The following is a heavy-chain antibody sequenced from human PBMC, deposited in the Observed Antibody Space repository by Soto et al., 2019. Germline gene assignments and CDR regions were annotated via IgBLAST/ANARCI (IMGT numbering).Heavy chain of an antibody. J-gene: IGHJ6*03. V-gene: IGHV1-18*01. CDR1: GYTFTSYG. CDR3: ARVVTIFGVVIMRYYYYMDV. D-gene: IGHD3-3*01. CDR2: ISAYNGNT. Sequence: ASVKVSCKASGYTFTSYGISWVRQAPGQGLEWMGWISAYNGNTNYAQKLQGRVTMTTDTSTSTAYMELRSLRSDDTAVYYCARVVTIFGVVIMRYYYYMDVWGKGTTVTVSS.